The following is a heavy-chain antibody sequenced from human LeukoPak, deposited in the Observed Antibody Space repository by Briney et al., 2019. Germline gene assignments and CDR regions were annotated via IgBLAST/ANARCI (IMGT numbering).Heavy chain of an antibody. Sequence: GGSLRLSWAVSGFPFSNSWMYWVRQAPGKGRGGVANIKSDGSGISYVDSVKGRFIISRDNARNSLYLQMNSLRVEDTAVYFCAGGNSMDVWGKGTAVTVSS. CDR3: AGGNSMDV. CDR1: GFPFSNSW. J-gene: IGHJ6*04. CDR2: IKSDGSGI. D-gene: IGHD1/OR15-1a*01. V-gene: IGHV3-7*03.